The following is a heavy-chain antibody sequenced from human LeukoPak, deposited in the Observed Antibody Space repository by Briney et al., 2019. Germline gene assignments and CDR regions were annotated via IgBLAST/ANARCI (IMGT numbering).Heavy chain of an antibody. V-gene: IGHV3-48*03. CDR1: GFTFTGYE. Sequence: GGSLRLSCAASGFTFTGYEMNWVRQAPGKGLEWVSSISSTGSTMYYADSVKGRFSISRDNAKNSLYLQMNSLRAEDTAIYYCARAAYMVRGVIITPPFDYWGQGTLVTVSS. CDR2: ISSTGSTM. D-gene: IGHD3-10*01. J-gene: IGHJ4*02. CDR3: ARAAYMVRGVIITPPFDY.